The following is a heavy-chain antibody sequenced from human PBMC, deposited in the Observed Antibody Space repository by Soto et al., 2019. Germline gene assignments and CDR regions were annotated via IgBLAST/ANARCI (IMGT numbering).Heavy chain of an antibody. D-gene: IGHD3-16*01. CDR2: IYYSGST. V-gene: IGHV4-59*01. Sequence: SETLSLTCTVSGGSISSYYWSWIRQPPGKGLEWIGYIYYSGSTNYNPSLKSRVTITKDTSKNQVVLTMTNMDPVDTATYYCASASLRGELAFDYWGQGALVTVSS. CDR3: ASASLRGELAFDY. J-gene: IGHJ4*02. CDR1: GGSISSYY.